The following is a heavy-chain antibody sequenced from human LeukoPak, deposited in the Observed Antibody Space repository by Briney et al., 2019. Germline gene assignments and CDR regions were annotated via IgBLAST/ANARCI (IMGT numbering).Heavy chain of an antibody. J-gene: IGHJ3*01. CDR3: AKVMGENTWDMVFDV. D-gene: IGHD1-26*01. CDR2: IKQDGSEK. V-gene: IGHV3-7*03. Sequence: GGSLRLSCAASGFTFSSYWMSWVRQAPGKGLEWVANIKQDGSEKYYVDSVKGRFTISRDNAKNSLYLQMNSLRAEDTAVYYCAKVMGENTWDMVFDVWGQGTLVTVSS. CDR1: GFTFSSYW.